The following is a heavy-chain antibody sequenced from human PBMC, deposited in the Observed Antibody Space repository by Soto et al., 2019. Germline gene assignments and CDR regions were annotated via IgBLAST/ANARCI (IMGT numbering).Heavy chain of an antibody. CDR3: ARAPVMAAAGLINTWLDP. CDR2: ISAYNGHT. V-gene: IGHV1-18*01. CDR1: GYTFTSYG. J-gene: IGHJ5*02. D-gene: IGHD6-13*01. Sequence: QVQLVQSGAEVRKPGASLTVSCKASGYTFTSYGIDWMRQAPGQGLEWMGWISAYNGHTNYAQKLQGRVTLTTDTSTSTAYMELRSLRSDDTAVYYCARAPVMAAAGLINTWLDPWGQGTLVTVSS.